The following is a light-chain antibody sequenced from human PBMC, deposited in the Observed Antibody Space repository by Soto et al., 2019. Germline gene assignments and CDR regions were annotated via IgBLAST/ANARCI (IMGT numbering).Light chain of an antibody. Sequence: IVMTQSPATQSVHHGARATLPYRASQSVSSNLAWYQQKPGQAPRLLIYGASTRATGIPARFSGSGSGTEFTLTISSLQSEDFAVYYCQQYNNWPQTFGQGTKVDIK. V-gene: IGKV3-15*01. J-gene: IGKJ1*01. CDR3: QQYNNWPQT. CDR1: QSVSSN. CDR2: GAS.